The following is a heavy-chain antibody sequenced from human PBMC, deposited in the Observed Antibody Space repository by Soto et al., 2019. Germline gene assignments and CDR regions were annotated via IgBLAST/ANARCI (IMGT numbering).Heavy chain of an antibody. CDR1: GGTFSSYA. CDR2: IIPIFGTA. J-gene: IGHJ4*02. CDR3: ARDQRHGSGSYKARGYFDY. V-gene: IGHV1-69*13. D-gene: IGHD3-10*01. Sequence: ASVKVSCKASGGTFSSYAISWVRQAPGQGLEWMGGIIPIFGTANYAQKFQGRVTITADESTSTAYMELSSLRSEDTAVYYCARDQRHGSGSYKARGYFDYWGQGTLVTVSS.